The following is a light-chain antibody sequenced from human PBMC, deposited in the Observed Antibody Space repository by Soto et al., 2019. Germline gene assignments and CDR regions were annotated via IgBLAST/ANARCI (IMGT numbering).Light chain of an antibody. CDR1: SSNIGAGYD. CDR2: GNT. CDR3: LSFDSSLSVV. Sequence: QSVLTQPPSVSGAPGQRVTISCTGSSSNIGAGYDVHWYQQLPGRAPKLLIYGNTNRPSGVPDRFSGSKSGTSASLAITGLRAEDEADYYCLSFDSSLSVVFGGGTKRTV. V-gene: IGLV1-40*01. J-gene: IGLJ2*01.